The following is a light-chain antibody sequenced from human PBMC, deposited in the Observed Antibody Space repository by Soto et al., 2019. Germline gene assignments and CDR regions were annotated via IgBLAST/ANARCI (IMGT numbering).Light chain of an antibody. Sequence: EIVLTQSPASLSLSPGERATLSCRASHSVPTTYLAWYQQKPGQAPRVLIYGSSSRATGIPDRFSGSGSGTDFTLTITRLEPEDFALYFCQQCATSPSTLGQGPKVEI. J-gene: IGKJ1*01. CDR1: HSVPTTY. V-gene: IGKV3-20*01. CDR2: GSS. CDR3: QQCATSPST.